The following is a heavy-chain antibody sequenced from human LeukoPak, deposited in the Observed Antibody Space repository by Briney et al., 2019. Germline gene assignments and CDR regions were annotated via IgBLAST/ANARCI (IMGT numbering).Heavy chain of an antibody. CDR3: ARGSSIAARPSDH. D-gene: IGHD6-6*01. J-gene: IGHJ5*02. V-gene: IGHV3-23*01. CDR2: ISGSGGST. Sequence: GVSLRLSCAASGFTFSSYAMSWVRQAPGKGLEWVSAISGSGGSTYYADSVKGRFTISRDNSKNTLYLQMNSLRAEDTAVYYCARGSSIAARPSDHWGQGTLVTVSS. CDR1: GFTFSSYA.